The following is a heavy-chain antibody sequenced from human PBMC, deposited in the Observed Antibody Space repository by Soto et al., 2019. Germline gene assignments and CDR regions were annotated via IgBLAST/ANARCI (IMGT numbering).Heavy chain of an antibody. J-gene: IGHJ6*02. V-gene: IGHV4-30-4*01. CDR2: IYYSGST. Sequence: QVQLQESGPGLVKPSQTLSLTCTVSGGSINSGDYHWSWIRQSPGKCLEWIGAIYYSGSTYYNPSLKSRSRISVDTSKNQFSLKVNSVTAADTAVYYCARDDRVPSAGAMDVWGQGTTVTVSS. D-gene: IGHD2-15*01. CDR3: ARDDRVPSAGAMDV. CDR1: GGSINSGDYH.